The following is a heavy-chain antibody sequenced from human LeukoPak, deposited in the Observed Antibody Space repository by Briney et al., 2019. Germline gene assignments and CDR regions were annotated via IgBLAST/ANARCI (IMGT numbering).Heavy chain of an antibody. CDR2: ILYDGSKK. CDR1: GFTFTNYN. Sequence: HPGGSLRLSCAASGFTFTNYNMHWVRQTPGKGLQWVAAILYDGSKKYYADSVKGRFTISRDNAKNSLYLQMNSLRAEDTAVYYCARDASIWGQGTMVTVSS. V-gene: IGHV3-30*03. J-gene: IGHJ3*02. CDR3: ARDASI. D-gene: IGHD6-6*01.